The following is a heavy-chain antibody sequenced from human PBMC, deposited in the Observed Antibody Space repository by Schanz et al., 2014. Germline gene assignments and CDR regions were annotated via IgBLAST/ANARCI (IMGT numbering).Heavy chain of an antibody. V-gene: IGHV3-9*01. CDR2: FSLDTDRI. J-gene: IGHJ6*02. Sequence: EVQLVESGGGLVQPGGSLRLSCAASGFTLSNAWMSWVRQAPGKGLEWVAGFSLDTDRIDYGDSVKGRFTVSWDNSKTSLYLQMNSLRPEDTALYYCTKDILPGGADVWGQGTTVTVSS. CDR1: GFTLSNAW. CDR3: TKDILPGGADV. D-gene: IGHD3-3*02.